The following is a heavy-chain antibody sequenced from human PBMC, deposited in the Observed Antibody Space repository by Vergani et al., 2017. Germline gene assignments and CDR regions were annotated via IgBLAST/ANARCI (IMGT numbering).Heavy chain of an antibody. CDR3: ARPRLRGTITTKYGMDV. CDR2: IYYSGST. J-gene: IGHJ6*02. Sequence: QLQLQESGPGLVKPSETLSLTCTVSGGSISSSSYYWGWIRQPPGKGLEWIGSIYYSGSTYYNPSLKSRVTISVDTPKNQFSLKLSSVTAADTAVYYCARPRLRGTITTKYGMDVWGQGTTVTVSS. CDR1: GGSISSSSYY. V-gene: IGHV4-39*01. D-gene: IGHD3-10*01.